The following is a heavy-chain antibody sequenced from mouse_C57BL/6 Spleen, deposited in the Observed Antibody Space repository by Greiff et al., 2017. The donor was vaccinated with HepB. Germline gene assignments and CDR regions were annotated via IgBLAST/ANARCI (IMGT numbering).Heavy chain of an antibody. J-gene: IGHJ2*01. D-gene: IGHD1-1*01. CDR3: ATGSRYFDY. CDR1: GYTFTSYW. CDR2: INPSSGYT. Sequence: VQLQQSGAELAKPGASVKLSCKASGYTFTSYWMHWVKQRPGQGLEWIGYINPSSGYTKYNQKFKDKATLTADKSSRTAYLRLSSLTYEDSAVEYCATGSRYFDYWGQGTTLTVSS. V-gene: IGHV1-7*01.